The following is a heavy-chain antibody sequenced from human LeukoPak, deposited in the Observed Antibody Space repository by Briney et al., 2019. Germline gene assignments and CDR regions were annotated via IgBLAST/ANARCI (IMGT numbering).Heavy chain of an antibody. CDR3: ARDRFGGSYYFSYYMDV. V-gene: IGHV3-21*04. D-gene: IGHD1-26*01. CDR2: ISSSSSYI. J-gene: IGHJ6*03. Sequence: GGSLRLSCAASGFTFSSYSMNWVRQAPGKGLEWVSSISSSSSYIYYADSVKGRFTISRDNAKNSLYLQMNSLRAEDTALYYCARDRFGGSYYFSYYMDVWGKGTTVTVSS. CDR1: GFTFSSYS.